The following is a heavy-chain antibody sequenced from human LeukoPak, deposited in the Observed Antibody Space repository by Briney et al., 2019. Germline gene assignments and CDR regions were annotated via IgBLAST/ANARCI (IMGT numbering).Heavy chain of an antibody. J-gene: IGHJ4*02. Sequence: RASQTLSLTCTVSGGSISSSSYYWGWIRQPPGKGLEWIGSIYYNGSTYYNPSLKSRVTISVDTSKNQFSLKLSSVTAADTAVYYCGSSIDYWGQGTLVTVSS. V-gene: IGHV4-39*01. D-gene: IGHD2-2*01. CDR2: IYYNGST. CDR3: GSSIDY. CDR1: GGSISSSSYY.